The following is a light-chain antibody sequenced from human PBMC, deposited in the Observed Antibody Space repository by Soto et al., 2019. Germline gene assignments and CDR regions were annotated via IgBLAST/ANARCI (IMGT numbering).Light chain of an antibody. J-gene: IGKJ1*01. CDR2: DAS. CDR1: QSVSRT. Sequence: EVVLTQSPATLSLSPGERANLSCRTSQSVSRTLAWYQQKSGQAPRLLIYDASNRATGIPTRFSGSGSGTAFTLTISSLESEDFAVYYCQQRYNWPQTFGQGTKVEIK. V-gene: IGKV3-11*01. CDR3: QQRYNWPQT.